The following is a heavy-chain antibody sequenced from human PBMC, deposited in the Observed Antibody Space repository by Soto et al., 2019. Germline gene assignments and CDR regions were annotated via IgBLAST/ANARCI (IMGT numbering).Heavy chain of an antibody. V-gene: IGHV4-30-2*01. D-gene: IGHD3-16*01. J-gene: IGHJ4*02. CDR3: SRGRGRGGFDS. CDR1: GTFISYGGSS. Sequence: QLQLQESGSGLVQPSQTLSLTCTVSGTFISYGGSSWSWIRQPPGKGLEWIGFIYHSGSTYYNPSFMARVIIAVVTSMCQSYVELSSVPAQVTAVYYCSRGRGRGGFDSLVRGTLVTFSS. CDR2: IYHSGST.